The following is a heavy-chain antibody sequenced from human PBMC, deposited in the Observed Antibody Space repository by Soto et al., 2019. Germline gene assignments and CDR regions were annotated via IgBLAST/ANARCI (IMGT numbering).Heavy chain of an antibody. D-gene: IGHD3-10*01. CDR2: IYYSGST. CDR1: GFSIRSYY. V-gene: IGHV4-59*01. Sequence: XETLGLTGTVSGFSIRSYYWIWIRQPPEKGLEWIGYIYYSGSTNYNHSLKSRVTISVDTSKNQFSLKLSSVTAAETAVYYCARAGNYYGSGSYVYYYGMDVWGQGTTVTVSS. J-gene: IGHJ6*02. CDR3: ARAGNYYGSGSYVYYYGMDV.